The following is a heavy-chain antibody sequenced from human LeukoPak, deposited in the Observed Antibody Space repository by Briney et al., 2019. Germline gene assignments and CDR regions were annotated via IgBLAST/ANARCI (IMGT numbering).Heavy chain of an antibody. Sequence: PGGSLRLSCAASGFTFSSYGMHWVRQAPGKGLEWVAVIWYDGSNKYYADSVKGRFTISRDNSKNTLYLQMNSLRAEDTAVYYCAYRRNRQLATKFLYYFDYWGQGTLVTVSS. CDR1: GFTFSSYG. D-gene: IGHD2-8*01. CDR2: IWYDGSNK. J-gene: IGHJ4*02. V-gene: IGHV3-33*01. CDR3: AYRRNRQLATKFLYYFDY.